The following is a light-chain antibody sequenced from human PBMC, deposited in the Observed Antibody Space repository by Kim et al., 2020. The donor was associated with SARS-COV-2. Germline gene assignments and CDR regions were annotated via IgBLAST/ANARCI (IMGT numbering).Light chain of an antibody. CDR3: QQYGSSLI. J-gene: IGKJ4*01. Sequence: EIVLTQSPGTLSLSPGERATLSCRASQTIDSSSLAWYQQRHGQAPRLLIYGASYRATGIPDRFSGSGSGTDFALTISSLEPEDSGVYYCQQYGSSLIFGGGTKVDIK. CDR2: GAS. CDR1: QTIDSSS. V-gene: IGKV3-20*01.